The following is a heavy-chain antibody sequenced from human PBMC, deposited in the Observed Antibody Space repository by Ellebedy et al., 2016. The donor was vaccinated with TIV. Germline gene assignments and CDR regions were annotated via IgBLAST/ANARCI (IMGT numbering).Heavy chain of an antibody. CDR3: ARGGVVVPGPMEIGYHHYGMDV. CDR1: EFTFSIYA. J-gene: IGHJ6*02. Sequence: GGSLRLXXEASEFTFSIYAMSWVRQAPGKGLEWVLGISGSGANMYYADSVKGRFSISRDNSKNTLYLQMNSLRADDTAVYYCARGGVVVPGPMEIGYHHYGMDVWGQGTTVTVS. V-gene: IGHV3-23*01. CDR2: ISGSGANM. D-gene: IGHD2-2*01.